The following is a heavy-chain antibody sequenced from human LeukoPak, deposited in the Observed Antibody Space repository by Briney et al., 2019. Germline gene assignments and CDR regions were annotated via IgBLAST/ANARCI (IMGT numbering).Heavy chain of an antibody. Sequence: PSETLSLTCTVSGGSISSHYWSWIRQPAGKGLEWIGHIYTSGSTDYNPSLKSRVTMSVDTSKDQFSLKLSSVTAADTAVYYCARDLTVGIYYYYMDVWGKGTTVTVSS. CDR3: ARDLTVGIYYYYMDV. CDR2: IYTSGST. CDR1: GGSISSHY. D-gene: IGHD7-27*01. J-gene: IGHJ6*03. V-gene: IGHV4-4*07.